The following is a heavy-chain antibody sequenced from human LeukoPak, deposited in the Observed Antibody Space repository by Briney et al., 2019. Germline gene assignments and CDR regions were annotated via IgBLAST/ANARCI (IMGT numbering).Heavy chain of an antibody. V-gene: IGHV1-46*01. Sequence: ASVKVSCKASGYTFTSYYMHWVRQAPGQVLEWMGIINPSGGSTSYAQKFQGRVTMTRDTSTSTVYMELSSLRSEDTAVYYCARGDYYDSSGYLAATSAYWGQGTLVTVSS. D-gene: IGHD3-22*01. CDR3: ARGDYYDSSGYLAATSAY. CDR2: INPSGGST. CDR1: GYTFTSYY. J-gene: IGHJ4*02.